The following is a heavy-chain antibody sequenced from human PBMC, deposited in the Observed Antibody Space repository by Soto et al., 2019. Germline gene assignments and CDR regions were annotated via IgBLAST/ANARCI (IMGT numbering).Heavy chain of an antibody. J-gene: IGHJ3*01. CDR3: NILLFSGFRFHEDAFAF. Sequence: PGGSLGLACAASGVTFSGSAMHWVRQASGKGLEWVGRIRSKANSYATAYAASVKGRFTISRDDSKNTAYLQMNSLKTEDTAVYDFNILLFSGFRFHEDAFAFWGRRTIVTVS. D-gene: IGHD5-12*01. CDR1: GVTFSGSA. CDR2: IRSKANSYAT. V-gene: IGHV3-73*01.